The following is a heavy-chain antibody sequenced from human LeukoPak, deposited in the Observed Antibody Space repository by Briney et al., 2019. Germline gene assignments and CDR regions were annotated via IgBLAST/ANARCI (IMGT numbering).Heavy chain of an antibody. CDR3: ARDRAGRGYSYGNYWFDP. D-gene: IGHD5-18*01. CDR1: GYTFTGYY. V-gene: IGHV1-2*02. J-gene: IGHJ5*02. CDR2: ISPNSGGT. Sequence: ASVKVSCKASGYTFTGYYMHWVRQAPGQGLEWMGWISPNSGGTNYAQKFQGRVTMTRDTSISTAYMELSRLRSDDTAVYYCARDRAGRGYSYGNYWFDPWGQGALVTVSS.